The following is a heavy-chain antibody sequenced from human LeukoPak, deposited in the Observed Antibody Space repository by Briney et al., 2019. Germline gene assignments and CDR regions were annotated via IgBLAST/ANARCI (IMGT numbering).Heavy chain of an antibody. Sequence: GGSLRLSCAASGFTFSSYSMNWVRQAPGKGLEWVSSISSSSSYIYYADSVKGRFTISRDNAKNSLYLQMNSLRAEDTAVYYCSRPPGYYDSSENFQHWSQGTLVTVSS. CDR1: GFTFSSYS. D-gene: IGHD3-22*01. V-gene: IGHV3-21*01. CDR3: SRPPGYYDSSENFQH. CDR2: ISSSSSYI. J-gene: IGHJ1*01.